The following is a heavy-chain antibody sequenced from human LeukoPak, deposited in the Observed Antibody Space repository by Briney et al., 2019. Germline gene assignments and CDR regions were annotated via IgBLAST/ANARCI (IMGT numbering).Heavy chain of an antibody. V-gene: IGHV3-30*02. CDR3: AKDEAATLDY. D-gene: IGHD2-15*01. J-gene: IGHJ4*02. Sequence: GGSLRLSCAASGFTFSSYAMSWVRQAPGKGLEWVAFIRYDGSNKYYADSVKGRFTISRDNSKNTLYLQMNSLRAEDTAVYYCAKDEAATLDYWGQGTLVTVSS. CDR1: GFTFSSYA. CDR2: IRYDGSNK.